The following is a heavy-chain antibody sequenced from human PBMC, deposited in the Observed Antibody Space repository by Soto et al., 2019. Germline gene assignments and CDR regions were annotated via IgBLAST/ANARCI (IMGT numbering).Heavy chain of an antibody. CDR1: GGSVSTDTYY. CDR2: IYYSGST. CDR3: ARHPERIAEIGWFDP. D-gene: IGHD6-13*01. J-gene: IGHJ5*02. V-gene: IGHV4-61*01. Sequence: PSETLSLTCTVSGGSVSTDTYYWSWIRQPPGKGLEWIGYIYYSGSTNYNPSLKSRVTISVDTSKNQFSLKLSSVTAADTAVYYCARHPERIAEIGWFDPWGQGTLVTVSS.